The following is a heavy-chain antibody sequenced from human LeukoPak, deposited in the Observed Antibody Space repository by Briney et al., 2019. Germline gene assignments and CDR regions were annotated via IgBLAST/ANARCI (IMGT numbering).Heavy chain of an antibody. CDR2: MNPNSGNT. CDR3: ARGRPYYDFWSGYYPNWFDA. J-gene: IGHJ5*02. V-gene: IGHV1-8*01. Sequence: ASVKVSCKASGYTFTSYDINWGRQATGQGLEWMGWMNPNSGNTGYAQKFQGRVTMTRNTSISTAYMELSSLRSEDTAVYYCARGRPYYDFWSGYYPNWFDAWGQGTLVTVSS. CDR1: GYTFTSYD. D-gene: IGHD3-3*01.